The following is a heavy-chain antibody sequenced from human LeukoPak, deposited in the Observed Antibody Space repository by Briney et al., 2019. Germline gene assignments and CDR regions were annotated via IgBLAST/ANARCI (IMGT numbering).Heavy chain of an antibody. CDR2: IYHGGKT. V-gene: IGHV4-4*02. CDR3: ARDALFRSKTYAFDY. J-gene: IGHJ4*02. D-gene: IGHD3-16*01. CDR1: GDSINNNNW. Sequence: SETLSLTCAVSGDSINNNNWWTWVRQSPEKGLEWIGEIYHGGKTNYNPSLKSRVTISLDLSYNQFSMKLTSVTAADTAVYYCARDALFRSKTYAFDYWGQGTQVTVSS.